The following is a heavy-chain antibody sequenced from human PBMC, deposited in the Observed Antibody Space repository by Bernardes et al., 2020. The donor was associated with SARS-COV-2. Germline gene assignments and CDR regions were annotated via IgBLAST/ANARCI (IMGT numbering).Heavy chain of an antibody. Sequence: ASVKVSCKASGYTFTSYGISWVRQAPGQGLEWMGWISAYNGNTNYAQKLQGRVTMTTDTSTSTAYMELRSLRSDDTAVYYCARDTGYCSSTSCPHDAFDIWGQGTMVTVSS. J-gene: IGHJ3*02. CDR1: GYTFTSYG. CDR2: ISAYNGNT. D-gene: IGHD2-2*01. V-gene: IGHV1-18*01. CDR3: ARDTGYCSSTSCPHDAFDI.